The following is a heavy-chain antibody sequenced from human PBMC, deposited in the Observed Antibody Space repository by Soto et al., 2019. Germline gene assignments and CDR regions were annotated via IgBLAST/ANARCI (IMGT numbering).Heavy chain of an antibody. CDR1: GYSFTSYW. Sequence: GESLKISCKGSGYSFTSYWISWVRQMPGKGLEWMGRIDPSDSYTNYSPSFQGHVTISADKSISTAYLQWSSLKASDTAMYYCARHGNTYYYDSSGHAPEGYYGMDVWGQGTTVTVSS. V-gene: IGHV5-10-1*01. CDR2: IDPSDSYT. CDR3: ARHGNTYYYDSSGHAPEGYYGMDV. J-gene: IGHJ6*02. D-gene: IGHD3-22*01.